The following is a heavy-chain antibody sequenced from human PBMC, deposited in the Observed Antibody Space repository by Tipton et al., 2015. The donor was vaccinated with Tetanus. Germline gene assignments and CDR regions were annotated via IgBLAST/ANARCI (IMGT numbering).Heavy chain of an antibody. Sequence: TLSLTCTVSGGSINPYYWGWIRQPPGKGLEWIGSIYNTGNTYYNPALTSRVTMSVDTSMIQFSLKLRSLTDADTAVYYCARLSSSANDAHGFDIWGQGTMVTVSS. CDR2: IYNTGNT. D-gene: IGHD3-22*01. V-gene: IGHV4-39*01. CDR1: GGSINPYY. CDR3: ARLSSSANDAHGFDI. J-gene: IGHJ3*02.